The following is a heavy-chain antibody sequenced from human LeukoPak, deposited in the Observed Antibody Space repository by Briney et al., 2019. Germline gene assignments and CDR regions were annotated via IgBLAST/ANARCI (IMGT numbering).Heavy chain of an antibody. CDR2: IKQGGSDK. Sequence: PGGSLRLSCAASGFTFSSYWMSWVRQAPGKGLEWVANIKQGGSDKYYVDSVKGRFTISRDNAKNSLYLQMNSLRAEDTAVYYCASEYSSSAPYYYYYMDVWGKGTTVTVSS. D-gene: IGHD6-6*01. V-gene: IGHV3-7*01. J-gene: IGHJ6*03. CDR3: ASEYSSSAPYYYYYMDV. CDR1: GFTFSSYW.